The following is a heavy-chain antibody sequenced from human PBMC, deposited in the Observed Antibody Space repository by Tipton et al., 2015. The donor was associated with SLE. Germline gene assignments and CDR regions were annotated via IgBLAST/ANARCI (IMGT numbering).Heavy chain of an antibody. CDR2: INHSGST. V-gene: IGHV4-34*01. CDR3: ARRNPYSSSSAIDY. D-gene: IGHD6-6*01. J-gene: IGHJ4*02. Sequence: TLSLTCAVYGGSFSGYHWSWIRQPPGKGLEWIGEINHSGSTNYNPSLKSRVTISVDTSKNQFSLKLSSVTAADTAMYYCARRNPYSSSSAIDYWGQGTLVTVSS. CDR1: GGSFSGYH.